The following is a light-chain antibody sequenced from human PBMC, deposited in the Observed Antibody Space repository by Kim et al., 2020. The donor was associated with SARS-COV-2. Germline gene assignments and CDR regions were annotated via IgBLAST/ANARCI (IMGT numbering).Light chain of an antibody. J-gene: IGLJ3*02. CDR3: AAWDDSLSGSWV. CDR1: SSNIGSNY. Sequence: QRVTISCSGSSSNIGSNYVYWYQQLPGTAPKLLIYSNNQRPSGVPDRFSGSKSGTSASLAISGLRSEDEADYYCAAWDDSLSGSWVFGGGTQLTV. CDR2: SNN. V-gene: IGLV1-47*02.